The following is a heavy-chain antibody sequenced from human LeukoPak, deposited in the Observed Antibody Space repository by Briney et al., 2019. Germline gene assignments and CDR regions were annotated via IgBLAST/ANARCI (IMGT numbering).Heavy chain of an antibody. CDR3: ATDRGWRTSGYYLYYFEY. Sequence: GGSLRLSCAASGFTFSSYWMHWVRQAPGKGLEWVASIKHDGSEKYYVDSVRGGFTISRDNTMNSLYLQMSSLRAEDTAVYYCATDRGWRTSGYYLYYFEYWGQGTLVTYSS. CDR2: IKHDGSEK. V-gene: IGHV3-7*01. J-gene: IGHJ4*02. D-gene: IGHD3-3*01. CDR1: GFTFSSYW.